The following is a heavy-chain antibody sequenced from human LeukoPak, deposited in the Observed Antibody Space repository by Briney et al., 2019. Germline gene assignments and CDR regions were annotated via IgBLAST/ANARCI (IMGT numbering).Heavy chain of an antibody. Sequence: KPSETLSLTCTVSGGSISIYYWSWIRQPAGKGLEWIGRIYTSGSTNYNPSLKSRVTMSVDTSKNQFSLKLSSVTAADTAVYYCARDTKGYSYGYAFDIWGQGTMVTVSS. CDR1: GGSISIYY. D-gene: IGHD5-18*01. V-gene: IGHV4-4*07. J-gene: IGHJ3*02. CDR2: IYTSGST. CDR3: ARDTKGYSYGYAFDI.